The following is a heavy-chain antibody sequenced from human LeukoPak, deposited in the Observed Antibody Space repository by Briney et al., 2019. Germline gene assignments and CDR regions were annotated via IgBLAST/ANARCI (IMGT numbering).Heavy chain of an antibody. J-gene: IGHJ4*02. CDR2: IIPIFGTA. CDR3: ARDNGYYYDSSPFY. Sequence: ASVKVSCKASGGTFSSYVISWVRQAPGQGLGWMGGIIPIFGTANYAQKFQGRVTITTDTSTSTAYMELSSLRSEDTAVYYCARDNGYYYDSSPFYWGQGTLVTVSS. D-gene: IGHD3-22*01. V-gene: IGHV1-69*05. CDR1: GGTFSSYV.